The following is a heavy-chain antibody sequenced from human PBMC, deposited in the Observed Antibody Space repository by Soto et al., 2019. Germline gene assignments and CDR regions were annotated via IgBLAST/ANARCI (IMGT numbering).Heavy chain of an antibody. Sequence: GXSVKVSFKAAGFRFSDYGFNWLRQAPGQGLGWMGWISAFNGNTETAQGLQDRVTMTTDSSTTTAHMDLTNLTTDDTAIYYCARSYYLADAFDVWGQGTMVTV. V-gene: IGHV1-18*01. D-gene: IGHD3-16*01. J-gene: IGHJ3*01. CDR1: GFRFSDYG. CDR3: ARSYYLADAFDV. CDR2: ISAFNGNT.